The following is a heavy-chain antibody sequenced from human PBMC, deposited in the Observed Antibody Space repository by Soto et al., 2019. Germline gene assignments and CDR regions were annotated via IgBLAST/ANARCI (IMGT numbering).Heavy chain of an antibody. CDR3: AKDWRYYYDSRGYFHH. D-gene: IGHD3-22*01. J-gene: IGHJ1*01. CDR1: AFTFSSYA. V-gene: IGHV3-23*01. Sequence: GGSLTPSCAASAFTFSSYAMSWVRQAPGKGLEWVSGLGGGGDRTYYADSVKGRFTISRDNSKNTLYMQMNSVRDEDTAIYNCAKDWRYYYDSRGYFHHWGQGTLVTVSS. CDR2: LGGGGDRT.